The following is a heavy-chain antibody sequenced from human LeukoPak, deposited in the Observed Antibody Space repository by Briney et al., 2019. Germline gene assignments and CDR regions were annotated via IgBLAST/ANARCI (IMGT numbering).Heavy chain of an antibody. CDR2: ISGSGGST. CDR1: GFTFSSYA. CDR3: ANRGPSRGWTLPPSDY. D-gene: IGHD6-19*01. V-gene: IGHV3-23*01. J-gene: IGHJ4*02. Sequence: PGGSLRLSCAASGFTFSSYAMSWVRQAPGKGLEWVSAISGSGGSTYYADSVKGRFTISRDNSKNTLYLQMNSLRAEDTAVYYCANRGPSRGWTLPPSDYWGQGTLVTVSS.